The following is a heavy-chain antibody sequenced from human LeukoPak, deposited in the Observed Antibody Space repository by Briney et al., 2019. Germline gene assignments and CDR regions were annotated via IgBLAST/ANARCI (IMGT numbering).Heavy chain of an antibody. CDR3: ARGMGYCSSTSCIPCYYGMDV. J-gene: IGHJ6*04. D-gene: IGHD2-2*01. V-gene: IGHV3-53*01. Sequence: PGGSLRLSCAASGFPFSSNYMSWVRQAPGKGLEWVSVIYSGGSTYYADSVKGRFTISRDNSKNTLYLQMNSLRAEDTAVYYCARGMGYCSSTSCIPCYYGMDVWGKGTTVTVSS. CDR1: GFPFSSNY. CDR2: IYSGGST.